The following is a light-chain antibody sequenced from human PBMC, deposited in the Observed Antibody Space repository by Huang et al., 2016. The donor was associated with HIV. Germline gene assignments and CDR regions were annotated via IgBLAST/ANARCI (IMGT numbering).Light chain of an antibody. Sequence: DIQMTQSPSSLSASVGDRVTITCQASKDISNYLNWYQQKPGKAPKLLIYDASNLETGVPSSFSGSRSGTHFTFTINNLQPEDIATYYCQQYDNLHTFGQGTKLEIK. CDR1: KDISNY. CDR2: DAS. J-gene: IGKJ2*01. V-gene: IGKV1-33*01. CDR3: QQYDNLHT.